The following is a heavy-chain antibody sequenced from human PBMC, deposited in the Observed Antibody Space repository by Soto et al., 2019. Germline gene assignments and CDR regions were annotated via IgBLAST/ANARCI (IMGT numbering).Heavy chain of an antibody. V-gene: IGHV4-39*01. J-gene: IGHJ5*02. D-gene: IGHD6-13*01. CDR2: IFYAVNT. Sequence: QLQLQESGPGLVKPSETLSLPCNVSGGSISSSRSYWAWFRQPPGKELEWIANIFYAVNTYYNPSLKSRVTVSVNTSKNQCSLKLDSVTPADTAVYYCARQAAAPGIDLWFDPWDQGTLVTVSS. CDR1: GGSISSSRSY. CDR3: ARQAAAPGIDLWFDP.